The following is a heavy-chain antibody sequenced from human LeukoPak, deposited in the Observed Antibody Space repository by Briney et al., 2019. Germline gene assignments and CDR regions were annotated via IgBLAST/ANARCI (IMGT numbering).Heavy chain of an antibody. CDR3: ARAGIWNDGRPPLY. V-gene: IGHV3-74*01. CDR2: IKDDGSYT. CDR1: GFTFSDYW. J-gene: IGHJ4*02. D-gene: IGHD1-1*01. Sequence: GGSLRLSCSASGFTFSDYWMHWVRQAPGKGLVWVSRIKDDGSYTNYADSVKGRFTISRDNAKDTLYLQMNSLRVEDTAVCYCARAGIWNDGRPPLYWGQGTLVTVSS.